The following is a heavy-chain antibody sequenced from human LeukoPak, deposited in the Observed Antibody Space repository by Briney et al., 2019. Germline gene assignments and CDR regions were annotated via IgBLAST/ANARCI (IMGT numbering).Heavy chain of an antibody. J-gene: IGHJ6*03. Sequence: ASVKVSCKTSGYTFSGSYIHWVRQAPGQGLEWMGRINPNSGDTNYAQNFHGRVTMTRDTSITTAYMELSSLTSDDTAVYFCARSAEHCNNGVCFTDYYMDVRGKGTTVTVSS. CDR1: GYTFSGSY. CDR2: INPNSGDT. CDR3: ARSAEHCNNGVCFTDYYMDV. V-gene: IGHV1-2*06. D-gene: IGHD2-8*01.